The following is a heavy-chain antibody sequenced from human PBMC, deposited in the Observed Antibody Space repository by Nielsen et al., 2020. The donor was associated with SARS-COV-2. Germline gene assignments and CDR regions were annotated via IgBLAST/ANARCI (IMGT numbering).Heavy chain of an antibody. CDR3: ARRGDCDGDDCPLAPDGYYYYYMDV. V-gene: IGHV4-61*01. Sequence: SETLSLTCTVSGGSVDDHRYYWSWLRQPPGKGLEWIGYIYYSGSTNYNPSLRSRLTISMDTSKNQISLRLSSLTAADTAVYYCARRGDCDGDDCPLAPDGYYYYYMDVWGEGSTVTVSS. CDR2: IYYSGST. D-gene: IGHD2-21*01. J-gene: IGHJ6*03. CDR1: GGSVDDHRYY.